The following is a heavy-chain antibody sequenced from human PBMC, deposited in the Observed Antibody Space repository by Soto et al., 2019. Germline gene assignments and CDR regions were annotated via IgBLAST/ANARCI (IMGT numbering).Heavy chain of an antibody. D-gene: IGHD2-8*01. J-gene: IGHJ6*02. CDR3: ARAGIVQVSYAMDV. CDR2: IYHSGST. V-gene: IGHV4-59*01. Sequence: LSLTCTVSGGSIGGDSWSWIRQSPGKGLDFIGYIYHSGSTNYNPSLKSRVTISMDTSKNQFSLRLSSVTAADTAVYYCARAGIVQVSYAMDVWGQGTTVTVSS. CDR1: GGSIGGDS.